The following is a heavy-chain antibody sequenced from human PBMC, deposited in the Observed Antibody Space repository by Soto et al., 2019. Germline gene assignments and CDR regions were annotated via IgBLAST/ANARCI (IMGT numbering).Heavy chain of an antibody. CDR2: ISFDGSNK. J-gene: IGHJ4*02. CDR3: AGDSSGSHFDY. D-gene: IGHD3-22*01. Sequence: GGSLRLSCAASGFTFSSYGMHWVRQAPGKGLEWVAVISFDGSNKYYADSVKGLFTISIDNSKNTLYLQMNSLRAEDTAVYYCAGDSSGSHFDYWGQGTLVTVSS. CDR1: GFTFSSYG. V-gene: IGHV3-30*03.